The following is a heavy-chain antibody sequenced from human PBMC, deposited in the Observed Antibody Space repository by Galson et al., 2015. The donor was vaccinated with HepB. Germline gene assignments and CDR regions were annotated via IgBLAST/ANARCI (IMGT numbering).Heavy chain of an antibody. D-gene: IGHD6-13*01. V-gene: IGHV3-11*06. J-gene: IGHJ4*02. CDR2: ISSSSSYT. CDR1: GFTFSDYY. CDR3: ASFGDLYSSSWYNSHYFDY. Sequence: SLRLSCAASGFTFSDYYMSWIRQAPGKGLEWVSYISSSSSYTNYADSVKGRFTISRDNAKNSLYLQMNSLRAEDTAVYYCASFGDLYSSSWYNSHYFDYWGQGTLVTVSS.